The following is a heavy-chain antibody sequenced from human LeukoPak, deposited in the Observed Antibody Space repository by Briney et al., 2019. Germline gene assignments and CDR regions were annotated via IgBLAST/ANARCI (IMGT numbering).Heavy chain of an antibody. CDR3: ASLWPYQLSAFDI. V-gene: IGHV4-39*07. CDR1: GGSISNSNNY. CDR2: INHSGST. J-gene: IGHJ3*02. D-gene: IGHD2-2*01. Sequence: SETLSLTCIVSGGSISNSNNYWGWIRQPPGRGLEWIGEINHSGSTNYNPSLKSRVTISVDTSKNQFSLKLSSVTAADTAVYYCASLWPYQLSAFDIWGQGTMVTVSS.